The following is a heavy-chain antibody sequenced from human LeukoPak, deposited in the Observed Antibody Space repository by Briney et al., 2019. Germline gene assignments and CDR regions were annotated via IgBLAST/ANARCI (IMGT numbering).Heavy chain of an antibody. CDR3: ARDSAYYCSSTSCSNRTPFDY. J-gene: IGHJ4*02. CDR1: GGSLSSHY. V-gene: IGHV4-4*07. Sequence: SETLSLTCTVSGGSLSSHYWSWIRQPAGKGLEWIGRIYTSGSTNYNPSLKSRVTMSVDASKNQFSLKLSSVTAADTAVYYCARDSAYYCSSTSCSNRTPFDYWGQGTLVTVSS. D-gene: IGHD2-2*01. CDR2: IYTSGST.